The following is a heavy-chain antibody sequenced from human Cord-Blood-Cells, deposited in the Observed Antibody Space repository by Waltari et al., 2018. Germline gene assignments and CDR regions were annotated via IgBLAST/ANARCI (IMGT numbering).Heavy chain of an antibody. V-gene: IGHV4-34*01. CDR2: INHSGST. Sequence: QVQLPQWGAGLLKPSETLSLTCAVYGGSFSGSSWSWIRQPPGKGLEWIGEINHSGSTNYNPSLKSRVTISVDTSKNQFSLKLSSVTAADMAVYYCARPQGYSSSFDIWGQGTMVTVSS. J-gene: IGHJ3*02. D-gene: IGHD6-6*01. CDR3: ARPQGYSSSFDI. CDR1: GGSFSGSS.